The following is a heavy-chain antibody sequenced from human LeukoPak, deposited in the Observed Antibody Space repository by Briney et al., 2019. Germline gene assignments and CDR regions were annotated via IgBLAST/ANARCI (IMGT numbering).Heavy chain of an antibody. CDR2: INPNSGGT. CDR1: GYTFTGYY. V-gene: IGHV1-2*02. J-gene: IGHJ6*02. Sequence: ASVKVSCKASGYTFTGYYMHWVRQAPGEGLEWMGWINPNSGGTNYAQKFQGRVTMTRDTSLSTAYLELSNLRSDDTAVYYCARGPRESTPFQYGMDVWGQGTTVIVS. D-gene: IGHD2-15*01. CDR3: ARGPRESTPFQYGMDV.